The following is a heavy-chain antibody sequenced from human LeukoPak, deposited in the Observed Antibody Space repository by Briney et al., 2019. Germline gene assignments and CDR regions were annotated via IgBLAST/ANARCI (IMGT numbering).Heavy chain of an antibody. J-gene: IGHJ4*02. Sequence: KPSETLSLTCTVSGGSISSYYWSWIRQPPGKGLEWIGYIYYSGSTNYNPSLKSRVTISVDTTKNQFSLKLSSVTAADTAVYYCARDRVAAGTFDSWGQGTLVTVSS. CDR2: IYYSGST. CDR3: ARDRVAAGTFDS. CDR1: GGSISSYY. D-gene: IGHD6-13*01. V-gene: IGHV4-59*01.